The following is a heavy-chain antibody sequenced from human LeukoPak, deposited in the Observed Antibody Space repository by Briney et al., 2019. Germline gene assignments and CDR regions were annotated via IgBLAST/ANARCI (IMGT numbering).Heavy chain of an antibody. CDR1: GYTFTGYY. CDR3: ARSYCSSTSCYSFFDY. V-gene: IGHV1-2*02. CDR2: INPNSGGT. Sequence: ASVKVSCKASGYTFTGYYMHWLRQAPGQGLEWMGWINPNSGGTNYAQKFQGRVTMTRDTSISTAYMELSRLRSDDTAVYYCARSYCSSTSCYSFFDYWGQGTLVTVSS. J-gene: IGHJ4*02. D-gene: IGHD2-2*01.